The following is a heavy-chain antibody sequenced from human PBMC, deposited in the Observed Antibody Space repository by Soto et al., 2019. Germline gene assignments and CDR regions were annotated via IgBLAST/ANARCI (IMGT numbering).Heavy chain of an antibody. CDR3: ARRKGWHSSGWLGWFDP. CDR1: GYSFTSYW. CDR2: IYPGDSDT. V-gene: IGHV5-51*01. D-gene: IGHD6-19*01. Sequence: PGESLKISCKGSGYSFTSYWIGWVRQMPGKGLEWMGIIYPGDSDTRYSPSFQGQVTISADKSISTAYLQWSSLKASDTAMYYCARRKGWHSSGWLGWFDPWGQGTLVTVSS. J-gene: IGHJ5*02.